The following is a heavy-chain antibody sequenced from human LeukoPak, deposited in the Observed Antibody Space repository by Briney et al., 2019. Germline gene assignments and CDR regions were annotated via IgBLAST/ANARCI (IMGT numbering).Heavy chain of an antibody. V-gene: IGHV3-48*01. D-gene: IGHD6-19*01. J-gene: IGHJ3*02. CDR3: ARDLLAVAGPLGAFDI. Sequence: GGSLRLSCAASGFTFSSYSMNWVRQAPGKGLEWVSYISSSSSTIYYADSVKGRFTISRDNSMNTLYLQMNSLRAEDTAVYYCARDLLAVAGPLGAFDIWGQGTMVTVSS. CDR1: GFTFSSYS. CDR2: ISSSSSTI.